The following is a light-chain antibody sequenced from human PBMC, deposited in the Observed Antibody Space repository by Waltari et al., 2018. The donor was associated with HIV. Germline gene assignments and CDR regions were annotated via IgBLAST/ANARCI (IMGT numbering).Light chain of an antibody. Sequence: NFMLTQPHSVSESPGKTVTISCTRSSGDIDSESLQWYHQRPGSAPNTVIYDNDRRPSGVPYSVPRSIDRSSNSASLTISGLTTEDEADYYCQSFDVTRLAIFVGGTRLTVL. CDR3: QSFDVTRLAI. CDR1: SGDIDSES. J-gene: IGLJ2*01. CDR2: DND. V-gene: IGLV6-57*03.